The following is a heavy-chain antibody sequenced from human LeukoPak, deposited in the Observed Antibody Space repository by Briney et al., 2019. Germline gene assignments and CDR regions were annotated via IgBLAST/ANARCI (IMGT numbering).Heavy chain of an antibody. Sequence: GGSLRLSCAASGFTFDDYAMHWVRQAPGKGLEWVSGISWNSGSIGYADSVKGRFTISRDNAKNSLYLQMNSLRAEDTALYYCAKAHNHFGEISRHYAYFDYWGQGTLVTVSS. J-gene: IGHJ4*02. D-gene: IGHD3-10*01. V-gene: IGHV3-9*01. CDR2: ISWNSGSI. CDR3: AKAHNHFGEISRHYAYFDY. CDR1: GFTFDDYA.